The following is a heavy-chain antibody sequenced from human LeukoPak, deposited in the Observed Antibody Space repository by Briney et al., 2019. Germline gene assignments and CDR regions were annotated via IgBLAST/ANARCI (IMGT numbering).Heavy chain of an antibody. D-gene: IGHD3-3*01. Sequence: SETLSLTCTVSGGSISSYYWSWIRQPAGKGLEWIGRIYTSGSTNYNPSLKSRVTMSVDTSKNQFSLKLSSVTAADTAVYYCARGAARPYDFWSEGAFDIWGQGTMVTVSS. CDR1: GGSISSYY. J-gene: IGHJ3*02. CDR2: IYTSGST. CDR3: ARGAARPYDFWSEGAFDI. V-gene: IGHV4-4*07.